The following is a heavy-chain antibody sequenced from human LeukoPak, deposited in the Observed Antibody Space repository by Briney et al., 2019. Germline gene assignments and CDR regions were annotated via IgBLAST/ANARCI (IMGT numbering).Heavy chain of an antibody. J-gene: IGHJ5*02. CDR3: ARDAVLWFGEFHNWFDP. CDR1: GFTFSSYG. Sequence: PGGSLRLSCAASGFTFSSYGMSWVRQAPGKGLEWVSAISGSGGSTYYADSVKGRFTISRDNSKNTLYLQMNSLRAEDTAVYYCARDAVLWFGEFHNWFDPWGQGTLVTVSS. V-gene: IGHV3-23*01. CDR2: ISGSGGST. D-gene: IGHD3-10*01.